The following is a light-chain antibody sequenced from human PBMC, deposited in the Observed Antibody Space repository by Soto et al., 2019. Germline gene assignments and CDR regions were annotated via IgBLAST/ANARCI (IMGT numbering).Light chain of an antibody. CDR3: QQLNTYPRT. CDR2: GAS. Sequence: DIQLTQSPSFLSASVGDRVTITCRASQGISSYLAWYQQPPGKAPKLLIYGASTLQRGVSSRFSGSGSGTEFTLTISSLQPEDFATYYCQQLNTYPRTLGQGTKL. J-gene: IGKJ2*01. CDR1: QGISSY. V-gene: IGKV1-9*01.